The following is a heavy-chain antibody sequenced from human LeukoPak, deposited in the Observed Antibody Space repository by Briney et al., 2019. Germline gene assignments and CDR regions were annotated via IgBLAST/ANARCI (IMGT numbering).Heavy chain of an antibody. J-gene: IGHJ6*04. Sequence: GGSLRLSCAASGFTFSSYAMHWVRQAPGKGLEWVAVISYDGSNKYYADSVKGRFTISRDNSKNTLYLQVNSLRAEDTAVYYCARDRGQLLRMDVWGKGTTVTVSS. D-gene: IGHD2-2*01. V-gene: IGHV3-30*04. CDR2: ISYDGSNK. CDR3: ARDRGQLLRMDV. CDR1: GFTFSSYA.